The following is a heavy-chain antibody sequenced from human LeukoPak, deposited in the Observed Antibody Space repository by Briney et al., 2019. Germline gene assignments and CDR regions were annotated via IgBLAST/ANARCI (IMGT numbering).Heavy chain of an antibody. J-gene: IGHJ6*03. D-gene: IGHD2-2*01. CDR2: INHTGTT. CDR3: ARTSEGYCSRTSCYGGDYYYYMDV. Sequence: PSETLSLTCAVYGGSFTDYYWDWIRQSPGKGLEWVGEINHTGTTNYNPSLKSPVTISVDTSKNQFSLKLSCVTAADTAVYYCARTSEGYCSRTSCYGGDYYYYMDVWGKGTTVTVSS. V-gene: IGHV4-34*01. CDR1: GGSFTDYY.